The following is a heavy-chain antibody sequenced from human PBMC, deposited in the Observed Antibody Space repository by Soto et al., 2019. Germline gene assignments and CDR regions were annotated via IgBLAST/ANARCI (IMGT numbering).Heavy chain of an antibody. CDR2: IYHSGST. CDR1: GESISSSSYY. Sequence: SETLSLTCIVSGESISSSSYYWGWIRQPPGKGLEWIGSIYHSGSTNYNPSLKSRATISVDKSKNQFSLKLSSVTAADTAVYYCARASGSGWSYYFDYWGQGTLVTVSS. J-gene: IGHJ4*02. V-gene: IGHV4-39*07. CDR3: ARASGSGWSYYFDY. D-gene: IGHD6-19*01.